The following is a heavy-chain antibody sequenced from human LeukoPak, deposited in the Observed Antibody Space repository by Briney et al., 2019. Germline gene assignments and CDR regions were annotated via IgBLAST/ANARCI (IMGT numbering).Heavy chain of an antibody. CDR3: AGWGFKGGLDY. J-gene: IGHJ4*02. V-gene: IGHV3-7*03. CDR2: IKPVGTEK. D-gene: IGHD3-16*01. CDR1: GFTFSIHW. Sequence: GGSLRLSCAASGFTFSIHWMGWVRQAPGKGLEWVANIKPVGTEKYSVDSVKGRFTISRDNAKNSLYLQMNSLRAEDTAVYYCAGWGFKGGLDYWGQGALAAVSS.